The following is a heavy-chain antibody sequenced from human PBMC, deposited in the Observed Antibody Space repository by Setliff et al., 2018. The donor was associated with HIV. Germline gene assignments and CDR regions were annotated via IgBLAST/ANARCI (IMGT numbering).Heavy chain of an antibody. D-gene: IGHD3-22*01. CDR3: ARDREYYYDNSGSPSFDY. J-gene: IGHJ4*02. CDR2: ILPILGIA. Sequence: SVKVSCKASGGTFSSYAINWVRQAPVQGFEWMGGILPILGIANYAQKFQGRVTITADKSTSTAYMELSSRSSEDTAVYYCARDREYYYDNSGSPSFDYWGQGTLVTVSS. V-gene: IGHV1-69*10. CDR1: GGTFSSYA.